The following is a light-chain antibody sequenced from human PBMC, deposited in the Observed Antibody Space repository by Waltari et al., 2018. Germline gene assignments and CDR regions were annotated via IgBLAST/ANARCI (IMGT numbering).Light chain of an antibody. CDR1: QSVSSY. Sequence: EIVLTQSPATLSLSPGERATPPFRASQSVSSYLTWYQQKPGQAPRLLIYDASNRATGIPARFSGSGSGTDFTLTISSLEPEDFAVYYCQQRSNWPLTFGGGTKVEIK. J-gene: IGKJ4*01. V-gene: IGKV3-11*01. CDR2: DAS. CDR3: QQRSNWPLT.